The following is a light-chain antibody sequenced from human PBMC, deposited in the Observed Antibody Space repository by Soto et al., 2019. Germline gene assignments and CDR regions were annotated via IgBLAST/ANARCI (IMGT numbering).Light chain of an antibody. J-gene: IGKJ5*01. V-gene: IGKV1-12*01. CDR1: QSISSW. Sequence: IEMTQSPSSVSASVGYRVTISCRASQSISSWLAWYQQKPGKAPKLLIYDASSLESGVPSRFSGSGSGADFTLTINSLQPEDFATYYCQQAYSFPITFGQGTRPEIK. CDR2: DAS. CDR3: QQAYSFPIT.